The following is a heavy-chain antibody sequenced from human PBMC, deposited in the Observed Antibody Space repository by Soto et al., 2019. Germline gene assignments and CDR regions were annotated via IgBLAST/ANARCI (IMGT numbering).Heavy chain of an antibody. CDR2: LHYSVRT. J-gene: IGHJ4*01. CDR3: VSQSSTTNLAF. V-gene: IGHV4-39*01. Sequence: SETLSLTCTGCVVSISSNDYYWGWVRQPPGKGLEWIGSLHYSVRTYYNPSLKSRVTISVDTSKNQFSLRVISVTAADTAVYFCVSQSSTTNLAFWAHGTLVTVSS. D-gene: IGHD3-3*01. CDR1: VVSISSNDYY.